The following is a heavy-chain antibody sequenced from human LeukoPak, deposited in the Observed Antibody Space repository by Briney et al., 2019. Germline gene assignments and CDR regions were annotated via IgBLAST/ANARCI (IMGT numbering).Heavy chain of an antibody. V-gene: IGHV1-69*05. CDR1: GGTFTSYA. CDR2: IIPIFGTA. Sequence: ASVKVSCKASGGTFTSYAISCVRRAPGQGLEWMGGIIPIFGTANYAQKFQGRVTITTDESTSTAYMELSSLRSEDTAVYYCARALFSITIFGVVILNWFGPWGQGALVTVSS. CDR3: ARALFSITIFGVVILNWFGP. D-gene: IGHD3-3*01. J-gene: IGHJ5*02.